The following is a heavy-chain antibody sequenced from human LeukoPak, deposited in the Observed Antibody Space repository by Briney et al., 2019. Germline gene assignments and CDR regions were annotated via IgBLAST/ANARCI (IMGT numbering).Heavy chain of an antibody. V-gene: IGHV1-8*01. Sequence: ASVKVSCKASGYTFTSYDINWVRQATGQGLEWMGWMNPNSGNTGYAQKFQGRVTMTRNTSISTAYMELSSLRSEDTAVYYCARSARLWLVRADRAFDIWGQGTMVTVSS. CDR1: GYTFTSYD. D-gene: IGHD6-19*01. J-gene: IGHJ3*02. CDR2: MNPNSGNT. CDR3: ARSARLWLVRADRAFDI.